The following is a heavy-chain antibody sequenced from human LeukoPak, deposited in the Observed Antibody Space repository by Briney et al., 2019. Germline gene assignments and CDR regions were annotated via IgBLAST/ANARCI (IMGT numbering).Heavy chain of an antibody. D-gene: IGHD2-2*01. CDR2: IIPIFGTA. Sequence: GASVKVSCKASGGTFSSYAISWVRQAPGQGLEWIGGIIPIFGTANYAQKFQGRVTITADESTSTAYMDLSSLRSEDTAVYYCARGVSTGYCSSTSCFSFDYWGQGTLVTVSS. J-gene: IGHJ4*02. CDR3: ARGVSTGYCSSTSCFSFDY. CDR1: GGTFSSYA. V-gene: IGHV1-69*13.